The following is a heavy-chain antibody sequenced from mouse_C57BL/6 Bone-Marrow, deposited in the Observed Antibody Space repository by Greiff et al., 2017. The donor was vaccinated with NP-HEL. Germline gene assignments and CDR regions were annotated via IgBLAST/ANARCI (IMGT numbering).Heavy chain of an antibody. Sequence: VHLVESGAELARPGASVKLSCKASGYTFTSYGISWVKQRTGQGLEWIGEIYPRSGNTYYNEKFKGKATLTADKSSSTAYMELRSLTSEDSAVYFCARWLGYFDYWGQGTTLTVSS. CDR2: IYPRSGNT. J-gene: IGHJ2*01. CDR3: ARWLGYFDY. V-gene: IGHV1-81*01. D-gene: IGHD4-1*01. CDR1: GYTFTSYG.